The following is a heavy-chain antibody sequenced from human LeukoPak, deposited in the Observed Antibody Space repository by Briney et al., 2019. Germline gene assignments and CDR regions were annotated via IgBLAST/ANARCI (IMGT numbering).Heavy chain of an antibody. CDR2: ISGSGGST. D-gene: IGHD6-19*01. CDR3: AKDRDSSGWYNLWFDY. J-gene: IGHJ4*02. CDR1: GFTFSSYA. Sequence: GSLRLSCAASGFTFSSYAMSWVRQAPGKGLEWVSAISGSGGSTYYADSVKGRFTISRDNSKNTLYLQMNSLRAEDTAVYYCAKDRDSSGWYNLWFDYWGQGTLVTVSS. V-gene: IGHV3-23*01.